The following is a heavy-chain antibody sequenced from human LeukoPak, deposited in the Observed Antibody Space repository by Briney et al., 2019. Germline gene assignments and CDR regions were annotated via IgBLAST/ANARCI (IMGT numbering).Heavy chain of an antibody. CDR3: ARDGYNSWGRYYYMDV. Sequence: KASETLSLTCAVSGGSISSNSYYWGWIRQPPGKGLEWIVSIYYSGSTYYNPSLKSRVTISVDTSKNQFSLKLSSVTAADTAVYYCARDGYNSWGRYYYMDVWGKGTTVTISS. D-gene: IGHD5-24*01. V-gene: IGHV4-39*02. CDR1: GGSISSNSYY. J-gene: IGHJ6*03. CDR2: IYYSGST.